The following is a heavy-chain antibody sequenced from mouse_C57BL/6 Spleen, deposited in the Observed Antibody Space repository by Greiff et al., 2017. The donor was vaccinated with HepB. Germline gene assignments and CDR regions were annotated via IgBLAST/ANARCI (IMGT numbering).Heavy chain of an antibody. CDR2: INSDGGST. V-gene: IGHV5-2*01. CDR3: ARHDPLGYFDV. J-gene: IGHJ1*03. Sequence: EVKLVESGGGLVQPGESLKLSCESNEYEFPSHDMSWVRKTPEKRLELVAAINSDGGSTYYPDNLERRYIISRDNTKKTLYLQMSILRSEDTALYYCARHDPLGYFDVWGTGTTVTVSS. CDR1: EYEFPSHD.